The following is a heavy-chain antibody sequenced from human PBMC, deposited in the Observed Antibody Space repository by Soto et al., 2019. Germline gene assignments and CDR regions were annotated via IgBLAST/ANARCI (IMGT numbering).Heavy chain of an antibody. CDR3: ARGSSGYISSWYYFDY. J-gene: IGHJ4*02. CDR1: GFTFTDYA. CDR2: ISGIGGST. Sequence: EVQLLESGGGLVQPGGSLRLSCAASGFTFTDYALSWVRQAPGKGLEWVATISGIGGSTYLADSVKGRLSISRDNSKNTVSLLMNSLRAEDTAVYFCARGSSGYISSWYYFDYWGRGTLFTVSS. D-gene: IGHD6-13*01. V-gene: IGHV3-23*01.